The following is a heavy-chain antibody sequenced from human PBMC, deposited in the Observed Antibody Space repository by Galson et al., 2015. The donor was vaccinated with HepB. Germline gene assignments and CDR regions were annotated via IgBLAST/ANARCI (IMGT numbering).Heavy chain of an antibody. CDR1: GFTFGDYA. Sequence: SLRLSCAASGFTFGDYAMSWFRQAPGKGLEWVGFIRSKAYGGTTEYAASVKGRFTISRDDSKSIAYLQMNSLKTEDTAVYYCTRAHKIRWFGELWFDYWGQGTLVTVSS. CDR2: IRSKAYGGTT. V-gene: IGHV3-49*03. CDR3: TRAHKIRWFGELWFDY. D-gene: IGHD3-10*01. J-gene: IGHJ4*02.